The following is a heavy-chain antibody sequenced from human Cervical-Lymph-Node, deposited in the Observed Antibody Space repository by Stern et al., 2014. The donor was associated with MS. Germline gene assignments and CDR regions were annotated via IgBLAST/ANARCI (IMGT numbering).Heavy chain of an antibody. J-gene: IGHJ4*02. D-gene: IGHD3-10*01. Sequence: QVKLVQSGGGVVQPGRSLSLSCVASGFTFSPYAMHWVRQAPGKGLEWVAFVSYDGTQRNSTDSVKARFTISRDNSKNTLYLHMNSLRDEDTAVYFCARGGRGVGLEYWGQGALVTVSS. CDR2: VSYDGTQR. CDR3: ARGGRGVGLEY. V-gene: IGHV3-30-3*01. CDR1: GFTFSPYA.